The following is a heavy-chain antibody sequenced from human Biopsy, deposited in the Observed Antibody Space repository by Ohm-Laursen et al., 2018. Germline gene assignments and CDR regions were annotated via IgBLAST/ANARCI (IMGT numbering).Heavy chain of an antibody. CDR2: INPTGGTA. V-gene: IGHV1-46*01. D-gene: IGHD3-9*01. CDR3: ARDETGSSVFGPYYYGMDV. Sequence: ASVKVSCKASGHSFTKYYINWVRQAPGQGLEWVGIINPTGGTASYAEKFQGRVTLTRDTSTGTVYLELNSLISEDTALYYCARDETGSSVFGPYYYGMDVWGQGTTVTVSS. J-gene: IGHJ6*02. CDR1: GHSFTKYY.